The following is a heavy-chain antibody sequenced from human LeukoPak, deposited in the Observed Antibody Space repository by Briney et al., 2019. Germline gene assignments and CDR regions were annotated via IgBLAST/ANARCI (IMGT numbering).Heavy chain of an antibody. Sequence: ASLKVSCKASGYTFTGYDIHWVRQAPGQGLEWMGYINPDSGGRNYAQKFQCRVTMTRDTSISTAYMELSGLTSDDTAVYYCARSITATGHWGQGTLVTVSS. CDR1: GYTFTGYD. J-gene: IGHJ4*02. CDR3: ARSITATGH. CDR2: INPDSGGR. V-gene: IGHV1-2*02. D-gene: IGHD1-1*01.